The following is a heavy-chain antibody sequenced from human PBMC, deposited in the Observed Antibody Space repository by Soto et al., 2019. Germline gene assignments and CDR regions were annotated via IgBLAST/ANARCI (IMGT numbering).Heavy chain of an antibody. J-gene: IGHJ6*02. Sequence: SETLSLTCAVYGGSFSGYYWSWIRQPPGKGLEWIWEINHSGSTNYNPSLKSRVTISVDTSKNQFSLKLSSVTAADTAVYYCARGYNWNYYYYGMDVWGQGTTVTVSS. V-gene: IGHV4-34*01. D-gene: IGHD1-20*01. CDR2: INHSGST. CDR1: GGSFSGYY. CDR3: ARGYNWNYYYYGMDV.